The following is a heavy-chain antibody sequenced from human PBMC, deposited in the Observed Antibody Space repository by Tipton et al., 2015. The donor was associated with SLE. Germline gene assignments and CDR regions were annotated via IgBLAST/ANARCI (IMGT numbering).Heavy chain of an antibody. J-gene: IGHJ4*02. D-gene: IGHD6-13*01. V-gene: IGHV4-34*01. CDR2: INHSGST. Sequence: TLSLTCAVYGGSFSGYYWSWIRQPPGKGLEWIGEINHSGSTNYNPSLKSRVTISVDTSKNQFPLKLISVTAADTAVYYCARFPLIAAAGRYFDYWGQGTLVTVSS. CDR1: GGSFSGYY. CDR3: ARFPLIAAAGRYFDY.